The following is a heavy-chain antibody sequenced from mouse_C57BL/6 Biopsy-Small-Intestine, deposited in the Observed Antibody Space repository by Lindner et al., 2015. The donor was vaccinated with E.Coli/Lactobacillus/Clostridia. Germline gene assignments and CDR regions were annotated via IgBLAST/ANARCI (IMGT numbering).Heavy chain of an antibody. CDR1: GYSFTSYV. CDR2: SYPRMDNS. V-gene: IGHV1-81*01. CDR3: ARGLGRVPYSFDY. D-gene: IGHD4-1*01. J-gene: IGHJ2*01. Sequence: VQLPESGAELARPGASVRLSCKASGYSFTSYVISWVKQRTGQGLEWIGESYPRMDNSYYNEKFKGKATLAADKSSSTAYMQLSSLTSEDSAVYFCARGLGRVPYSFDYWGQGTTLTVSS.